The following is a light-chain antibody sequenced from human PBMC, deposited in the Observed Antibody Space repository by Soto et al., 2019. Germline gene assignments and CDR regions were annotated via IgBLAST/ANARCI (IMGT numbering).Light chain of an antibody. CDR2: GAS. CDR3: QQYGRSLLT. Sequence: EIVLTQSPGTLSLSPGERATLSCRASQSVSSSYLAWYQQKPGQAPRLLIYGASSRATGIPDRFSGSGSGRDITLTISSLEPEDFAVYYCQQYGRSLLTFGPGPNVDIK. V-gene: IGKV3-20*01. J-gene: IGKJ3*01. CDR1: QSVSSSY.